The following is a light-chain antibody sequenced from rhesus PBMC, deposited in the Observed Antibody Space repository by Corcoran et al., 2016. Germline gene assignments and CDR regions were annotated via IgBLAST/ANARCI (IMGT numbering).Light chain of an antibody. Sequence: DIQMTQSPSSLSASVGDRVTITCRASQTISSYLAWYQQKPGKVPKLLIYAASSLESGVPSRFRGSGSGTDFTLTISSLQPEDFATYYCQQHNSHPFGGGTKVEIK. CDR3: QQHNSHP. V-gene: IGKV1S5*01. CDR2: AAS. J-gene: IGKJ4*01. CDR1: QTISSY.